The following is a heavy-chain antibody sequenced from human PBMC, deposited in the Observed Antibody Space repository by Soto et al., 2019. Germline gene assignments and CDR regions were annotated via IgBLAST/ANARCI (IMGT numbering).Heavy chain of an antibody. V-gene: IGHV3-23*01. D-gene: IGHD2-2*01. Sequence: GGSLRLSCAASGFTFSSYAMSWVRQAPGKGLEWVSAISGSGGSTYYADSVKGRFTISRDNSKNTLYLQMNSLRAEDTAVYYCAKSRCSSTSCYEGAYYFDYWGQGTLVTISS. CDR1: GFTFSSYA. J-gene: IGHJ4*02. CDR3: AKSRCSSTSCYEGAYYFDY. CDR2: ISGSGGST.